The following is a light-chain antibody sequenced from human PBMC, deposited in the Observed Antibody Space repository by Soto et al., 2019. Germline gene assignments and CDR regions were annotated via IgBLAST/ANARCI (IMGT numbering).Light chain of an antibody. CDR1: SGGVGSYSN. CDR2: EGS. J-gene: IGLJ1*01. V-gene: IGLV2-23*01. CDR3: CSYALRSSYV. Sequence: QCVPTQPASVSWAPCQSIPIALTGTSGGVGSYSNVSWYQQHPGKAPRLIIYEGSKRPSGVSHRFSASRSDKTASLTISGLQAEDEAAYYCCSYALRSSYVFGTGPKVTVL.